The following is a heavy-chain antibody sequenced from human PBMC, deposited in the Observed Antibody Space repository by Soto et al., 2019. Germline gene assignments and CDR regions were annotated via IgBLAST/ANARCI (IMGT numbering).Heavy chain of an antibody. D-gene: IGHD3-16*01. CDR3: ARGWGKYFDF. CDR2: SYYSGTT. Sequence: QVQLQEPGPGLVKPSETLSLTCTVSGGSINFYYWNWIRQPPGKGLEWIGHSYYSGTTNYNPSLESRVMISIETSKNQFSLNLQSVTPADTAVYYCARGWGKYFDFWGRGTLVTVSS. CDR1: GGSINFYY. V-gene: IGHV4-59*01. J-gene: IGHJ2*01.